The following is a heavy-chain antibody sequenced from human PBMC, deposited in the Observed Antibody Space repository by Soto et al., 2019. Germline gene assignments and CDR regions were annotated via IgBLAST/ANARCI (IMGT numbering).Heavy chain of an antibody. Sequence: EVQLLESGGGLVQPGGSLRLSCAASGFTFSSCAMGWVRQAPGKGLEWVSGISGNGGSTYYADSVKGRFTISRDTTKNTRELQMDSLGAEDTAIYYWAKGVGEGNDYYDFWGQGTLVTVSS. CDR2: ISGNGGST. J-gene: IGHJ4*02. D-gene: IGHD3-22*01. CDR1: GFTFSSCA. V-gene: IGHV3-23*01. CDR3: AKGVGEGNDYYDF.